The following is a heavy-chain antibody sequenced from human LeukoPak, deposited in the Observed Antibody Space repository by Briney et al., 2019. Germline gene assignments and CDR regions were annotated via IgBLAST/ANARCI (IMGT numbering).Heavy chain of an antibody. V-gene: IGHV1-3*03. CDR3: ARLGYCTNGVCYTEGYYFDY. CDR2: IKAGNGNT. J-gene: IGHJ4*02. CDR1: GYTFTSYA. D-gene: IGHD2-8*01. Sequence: ASVKVSCKASGYTFTSYAMHWVRQAPGQRLEWMGWIKAGNGNTKYSQEFQGRVTITRDTSVSTAYMELSSLRSEDMAVYYCARLGYCTNGVCYTEGYYFDYWGQGTLVTVSS.